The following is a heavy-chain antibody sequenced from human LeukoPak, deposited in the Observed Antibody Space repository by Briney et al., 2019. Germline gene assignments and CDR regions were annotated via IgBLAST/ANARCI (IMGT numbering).Heavy chain of an antibody. D-gene: IGHD3-10*01. CDR3: ARIDGSGSYYNDYYFVY. V-gene: IGHV5-51*01. CDR1: VYSSTRYC. J-gene: IGHJ4*02. Sequence: EPLKISCQGSVYSSTRYCITGVRSITPKGLEWSGTGYPGDSDHRYSPSFQGQVTISADKSISTDYLQWTSLKASDSAMFYCARIDGSGSYYNDYYFVYWGQGTLVTVSS. CDR2: GYPGDSDH.